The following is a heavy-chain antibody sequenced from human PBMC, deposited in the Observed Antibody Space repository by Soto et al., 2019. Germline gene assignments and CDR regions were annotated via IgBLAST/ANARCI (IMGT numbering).Heavy chain of an antibody. CDR3: ARGRYYGLSHWFDP. D-gene: IGHD3-10*01. CDR2: INHSGST. CDR1: GGSFSGYY. Sequence: QVQLQQWGAGLLKPSETLSLTCAVYGGSFSGYYWSWIRQPPGKGLEWVGEINHSGSTNYNPSLKSRVTISVDTSKNQFSLKLSSVTAADTAVYYCARGRYYGLSHWFDPWGQGTLVTVSS. V-gene: IGHV4-34*01. J-gene: IGHJ5*02.